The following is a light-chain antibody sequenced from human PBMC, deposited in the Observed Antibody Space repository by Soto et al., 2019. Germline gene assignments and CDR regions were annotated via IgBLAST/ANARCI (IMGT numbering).Light chain of an antibody. J-gene: IGLJ1*01. CDR2: EVS. V-gene: IGLV2-14*01. CDR3: SSYTTSSTYV. Sequence: QSALTQPASVSGSPGQSTTISCTGTSSDVVSYNYVSWYQQHPGRAPRLMIYEVSNRPSGVSNRFSGSKSGNTASLTISGLQAEDEADYYCSSYTTSSTYVFGPGTKLTVL. CDR1: SSDVVSYNY.